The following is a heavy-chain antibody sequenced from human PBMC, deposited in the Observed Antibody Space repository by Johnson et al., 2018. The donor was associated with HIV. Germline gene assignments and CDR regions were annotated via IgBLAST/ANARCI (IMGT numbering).Heavy chain of an antibody. Sequence: QVQLVESGGGVVQPGRSLRLSCAASGFTFSYYAMHWVRQAPGKGLEWVAVISYDGSNKYYADSVKGRFTISRDNSKNTLYLQMNSLRAGDTAVYYCARAGRWSGDTFDIWGQGTMVTVSS. D-gene: IGHD3-10*01. CDR2: ISYDGSNK. CDR3: ARAGRWSGDTFDI. CDR1: GFTFSYYA. V-gene: IGHV3-30-3*01. J-gene: IGHJ3*02.